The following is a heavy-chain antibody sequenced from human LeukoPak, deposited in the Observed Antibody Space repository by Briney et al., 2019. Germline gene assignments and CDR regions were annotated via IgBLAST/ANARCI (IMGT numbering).Heavy chain of an antibody. V-gene: IGHV3-7*01. J-gene: IGHJ6*03. D-gene: IGHD6-19*01. CDR1: GFTFSSYW. CDR3: ARGLVRPMYYMDV. Sequence: GGSLRLSCAASGFTFSSYWMSWVRQAPGKGLEWVANIKQDGSEKYYVDSVKGRFTISRDNAKNSLYLQMDSLRAEDTAVYYCARGLVRPMYYMDVWGKGTTVTVSS. CDR2: IKQDGSEK.